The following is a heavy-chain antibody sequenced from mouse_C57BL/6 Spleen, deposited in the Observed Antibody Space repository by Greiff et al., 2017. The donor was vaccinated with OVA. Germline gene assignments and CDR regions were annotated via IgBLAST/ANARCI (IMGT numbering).Heavy chain of an antibody. CDR2: INPNNGGT. D-gene: IGHD1-1*01. J-gene: IGHJ2*01. Sequence: EVQLQQSGPELVKPGASVKISCKASGYTFTDYYMNWVKQSHGKSLEWIGDINPNNGGTSYNQKFKGKATLTVDKSSSTAYMELRSLTSEDSAVYYCARYPNYYGSSWDYWGQGTTLTVSS. CDR3: ARYPNYYGSSWDY. CDR1: GYTFTDYY. V-gene: IGHV1-26*01.